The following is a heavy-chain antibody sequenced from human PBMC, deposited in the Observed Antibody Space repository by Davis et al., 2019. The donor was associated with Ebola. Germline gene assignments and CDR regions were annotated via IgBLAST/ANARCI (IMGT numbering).Heavy chain of an antibody. CDR3: ARAYSSSSRGYYYYGMDV. CDR1: GFSFDTYA. Sequence: GESLKISCAASGFSFDTYALTWVRQAPGKGLEWVSSVPSRGDKRYYADSVKGRFTISRDNSKNTLYLQMNSLRAEDTAVYYCARAYSSSSRGYYYYGMDVWGQGTTVTVSS. V-gene: IGHV3-23*01. J-gene: IGHJ6*02. D-gene: IGHD6-6*01. CDR2: VPSRGDKR.